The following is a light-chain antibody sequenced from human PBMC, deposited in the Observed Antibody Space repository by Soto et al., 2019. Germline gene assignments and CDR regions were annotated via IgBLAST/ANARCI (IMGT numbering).Light chain of an antibody. V-gene: IGKV3-15*01. J-gene: IGKJ1*01. CDR3: QQYNNWPRGT. CDR1: QRVDDSH. CDR2: DAS. Sequence: EIVMTHSPATLSVSPWEIATLSCRASQRVDDSHLAWYQQKPGQAPRLLIYDASNRATGIPARVSGSGSGTEFTLTISSLQSEDFAVYYCQQYNNWPRGTFGHGTKVDIK.